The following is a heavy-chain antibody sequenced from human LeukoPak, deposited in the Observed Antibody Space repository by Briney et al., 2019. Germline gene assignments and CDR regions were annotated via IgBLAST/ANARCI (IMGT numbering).Heavy chain of an antibody. CDR2: IYYSGST. J-gene: IGHJ4*02. Sequence: SETLSLTCTVSGGSISSSSYYWGWIRQPPGKGLEWIGSIYYSGSTYYNPSLKSRVTISVDTSKNQFSLKLSSVNAADTAVYYCASLHITYYYDSGGYPDDYWGQGTLVTVSS. V-gene: IGHV4-39*01. CDR1: GGSISSSSYY. CDR3: ASLHITYYYDSGGYPDDY. D-gene: IGHD3-22*01.